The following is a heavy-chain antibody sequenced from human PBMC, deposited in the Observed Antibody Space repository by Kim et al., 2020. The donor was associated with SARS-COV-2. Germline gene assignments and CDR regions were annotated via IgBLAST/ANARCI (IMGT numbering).Heavy chain of an antibody. CDR1: GGSISSYY. CDR3: ARAPRITMVRGVIPWIAAFAG. D-gene: IGHD3-10*01. V-gene: IGHV4-59*12. CDR2: IYYSGST. Sequence: SETLSLTCTVSGGSISSYYWSWIRQPPGKGLEWIGYIYYSGSTNYNPSLKSRVTISVDTSKNQFSLKLSSVTAADTAVYYCARAPRITMVRGVIPWIAAFAGGGQGT. J-gene: IGHJ3*01.